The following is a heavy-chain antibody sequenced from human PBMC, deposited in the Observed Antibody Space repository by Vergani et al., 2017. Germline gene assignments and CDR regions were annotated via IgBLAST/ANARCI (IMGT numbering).Heavy chain of an antibody. CDR1: GGTFSSYT. CDR2: IIPILGIA. CDR3: ARGRTTVTLYYYYYGMDV. V-gene: IGHV1-69*02. J-gene: IGHJ6*02. D-gene: IGHD4-11*01. Sequence: QVQLVQSGAEVKKPGSSVKVSCKASGGTFSSYTISWVRQAPGQGLEWMGRIIPILGIANYAQKFQGRVTITADKSTSTAYMELGSLRSEDTAVYYCARGRTTVTLYYYYYGMDVWGQGTTVTVSS.